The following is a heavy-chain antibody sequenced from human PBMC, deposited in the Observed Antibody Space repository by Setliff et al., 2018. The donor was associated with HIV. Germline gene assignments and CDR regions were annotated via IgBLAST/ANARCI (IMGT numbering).Heavy chain of an antibody. J-gene: IGHJ4*02. D-gene: IGHD1-20*01. Sequence: GGSLRLSCAASGFTFTTYWMSWVRQAPGKGLEWVANIKQDGSEKYYVDSVKGRFTISRDNAKNSLYLQMNSLRAEDTAVYYCARYNWNPLGYRFDYWGQGTLVTVSS. CDR1: GFTFTTYW. CDR2: IKQDGSEK. V-gene: IGHV3-7*03. CDR3: ARYNWNPLGYRFDY.